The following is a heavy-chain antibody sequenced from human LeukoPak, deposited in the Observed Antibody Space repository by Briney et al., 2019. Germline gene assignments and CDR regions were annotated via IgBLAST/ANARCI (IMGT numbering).Heavy chain of an antibody. D-gene: IGHD6-13*01. J-gene: IGHJ4*02. CDR3: ARDLKRIAAAQPPEFDY. Sequence: PGGSLRLSCAASGFTFDDYGMSWVRQAPGKGLEWVSGINWKGGSTGYADSVEGRFTISRDNAKNSLYLQMNSLRVEDTALYYCARDLKRIAAAQPPEFDYRGQGTLVTVSS. CDR2: INWKGGST. V-gene: IGHV3-20*04. CDR1: GFTFDDYG.